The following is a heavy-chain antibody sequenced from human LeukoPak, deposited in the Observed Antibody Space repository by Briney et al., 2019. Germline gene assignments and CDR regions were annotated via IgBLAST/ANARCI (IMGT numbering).Heavy chain of an antibody. CDR3: ARDGNDGGYYYYYMDV. D-gene: IGHD1-1*01. CDR1: GFTFSSYS. Sequence: GGSLRLSCAASGFTFSSYSMNWVRQAPGKGLEWVSSISSSSSYIYYADSVKGRFTISRDNAKDSLYLQMNSLRAEDTAVYYCARDGNDGGYYYYYMDVWGKGTTVTVSS. V-gene: IGHV3-21*01. J-gene: IGHJ6*03. CDR2: ISSSSSYI.